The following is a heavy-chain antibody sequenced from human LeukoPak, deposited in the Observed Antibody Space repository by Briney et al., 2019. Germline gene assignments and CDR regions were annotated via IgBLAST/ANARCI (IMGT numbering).Heavy chain of an antibody. CDR1: GGSISSYY. D-gene: IGHD3-10*01. CDR3: ARRVTWTPADAFDI. CDR2: IYYSGST. Sequence: SETLSLTCTVSGGSISSYYWSWIRQPPGKGLEWIGYIYYSGSTNYNPSLKSRVTISVDTSKNQFSLKLSSVTAADTAVYYCARRVTWTPADAFDIWGQGTMVTVSS. J-gene: IGHJ3*02. V-gene: IGHV4-59*01.